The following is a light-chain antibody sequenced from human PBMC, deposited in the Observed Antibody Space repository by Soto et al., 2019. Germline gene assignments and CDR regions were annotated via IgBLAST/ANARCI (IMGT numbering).Light chain of an antibody. V-gene: IGKV3-20*01. CDR2: DAS. J-gene: IGKJ1*01. CDR3: QQYGSIPWT. Sequence: EIVMTQSPATLSVSPGERATLSCRASQSVISSYLAWYQQKPGQAPRLLIYDASSRATGIPDRFSGSGSGTDFTLTISRLEPEDFAVYYCQQYGSIPWTFGQGTKVDNK. CDR1: QSVISSY.